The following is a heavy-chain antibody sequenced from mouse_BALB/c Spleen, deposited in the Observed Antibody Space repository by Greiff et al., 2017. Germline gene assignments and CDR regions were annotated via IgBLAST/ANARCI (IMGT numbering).Heavy chain of an antibody. V-gene: IGHV1-18*01. Sequence: EVQLQESGPELVKPGASVKIPCKASGYTFTDYNMDWVKQSHGKSLEWIGDINPNNGGTIYNQKFKGKATLTVDKSSSTAYMELRSLTSEDTAVYYCARKDLPGFAYWGQGTLVTVSA. CDR3: ARKDLPGFAY. CDR2: INPNNGGT. J-gene: IGHJ3*01. CDR1: GYTFTDYN.